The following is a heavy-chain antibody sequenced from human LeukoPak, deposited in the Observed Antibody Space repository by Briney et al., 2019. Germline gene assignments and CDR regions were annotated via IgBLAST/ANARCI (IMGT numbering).Heavy chain of an antibody. J-gene: IGHJ4*02. CDR2: ISGGSDSI. CDR1: GFTFSTYG. V-gene: IGHV3-48*04. D-gene: IGHD5-12*01. Sequence: GSLRLSCAASGFTFSTYGMQWVRQTPGKGLEWLSYISGGSDSIKYADSVKGRFTSSRDNARNLLYLQMNSLRAEDTAVYYCGQSRISFSGQVDHWGRGTLVTVSS. CDR3: GQSRISFSGQVDH.